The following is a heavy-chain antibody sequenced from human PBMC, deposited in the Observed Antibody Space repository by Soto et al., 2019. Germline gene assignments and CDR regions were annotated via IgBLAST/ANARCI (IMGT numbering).Heavy chain of an antibody. Sequence: PSETLSLTCTVSGVSIRSGEYYWSWIRQHPGKGLEWIGYINYRGITYYNPSLKSRVTISVDTSKNQFSLKLSSVTAADTAVYYCARGHPRSFLSTVVVAAYWFDPWGQGTLVTVSS. CDR2: INYRGIT. V-gene: IGHV4-31*03. CDR3: ARGHPRSFLSTVVVAAYWFDP. CDR1: GVSIRSGEYY. D-gene: IGHD2-15*01. J-gene: IGHJ5*02.